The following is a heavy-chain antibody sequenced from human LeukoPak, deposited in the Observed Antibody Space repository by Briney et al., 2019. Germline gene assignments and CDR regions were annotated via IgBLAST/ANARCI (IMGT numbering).Heavy chain of an antibody. D-gene: IGHD3-22*01. V-gene: IGHV5-51*01. J-gene: IGHJ4*02. CDR2: IYPGDSDT. CDR1: GYSFTSYW. Sequence: GESLKISCQGSGYSFTSYWIGWVRQMPGKGLEWMGIIYPGDSDTRYSPSFQGQVTISADKSISTAYLQWSSLKASDTAIYYCARQDYYYDSSGYFRLFDYWGQGTLVTVSS. CDR3: ARQDYYYDSSGYFRLFDY.